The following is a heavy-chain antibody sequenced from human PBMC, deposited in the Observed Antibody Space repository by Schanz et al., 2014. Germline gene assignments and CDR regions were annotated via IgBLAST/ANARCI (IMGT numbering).Heavy chain of an antibody. CDR3: VPMSIAAH. CDR2: ISSTSSYI. Sequence: EVQLVESGGGLVKPGRSLRLSCAASGFTFSNYSMNWVRQAPGKGLEWVSSISSTSSYIFYADSVKGRFTISRDNAKNSLYLQMNSLRAEDTAVYYCVPMSIAAHWGQGTLVTVSS. D-gene: IGHD6-6*01. J-gene: IGHJ4*02. V-gene: IGHV3-21*01. CDR1: GFTFSNYS.